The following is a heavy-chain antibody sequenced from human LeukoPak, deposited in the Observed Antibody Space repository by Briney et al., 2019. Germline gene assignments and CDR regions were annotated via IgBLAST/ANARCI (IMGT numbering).Heavy chain of an antibody. D-gene: IGHD3-3*01. CDR2: IIPIFGTA. CDR1: GGTFSSYA. V-gene: IGHV1-69*13. J-gene: IGHJ5*02. Sequence: SMKVSCKASGGTFSSYAISWVRQAPGQGLEWMGGIIPIFGTANYAQKFQGRVTITADESTSTAYMELSSLRSEDTAVYYCARMRFYDFWSGYYWFDPWGQGTLVTVSS. CDR3: ARMRFYDFWSGYYWFDP.